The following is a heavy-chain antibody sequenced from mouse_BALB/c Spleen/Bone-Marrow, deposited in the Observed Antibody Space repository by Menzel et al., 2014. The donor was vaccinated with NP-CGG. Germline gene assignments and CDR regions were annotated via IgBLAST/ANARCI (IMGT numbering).Heavy chain of an antibody. CDR2: IHPGSGGT. J-gene: IGHJ4*01. V-gene: IGHV1-15*01. D-gene: IGHD3-3*01. CDR3: TRGWDAMDY. Sequence: QVQLQQSGAELVRPGASVKLSCKALGYTFTNYEIHWVKRTPEHGLEWIGAIHPGSGGTAYNQKFKGKATLTVDKSSNTAHMELSSLTSEDSAVYYCTRGWDAMDYWGQGTSVTVSS. CDR1: GYTFTNYE.